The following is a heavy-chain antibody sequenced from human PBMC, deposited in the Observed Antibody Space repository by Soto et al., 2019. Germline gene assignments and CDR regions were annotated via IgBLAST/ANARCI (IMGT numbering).Heavy chain of an antibody. Sequence: PSETLSLTCTVSGGSINSDGYYWSWIRQHPGKGLEWIGYIYYSGSTYYNPSLKSRVTISVDTSKNQFSLNLSSVTAADTAVYYCAISFGSGTWFDFWGPGTPVTVFS. V-gene: IGHV4-31*03. CDR1: GGSINSDGYY. J-gene: IGHJ4*02. D-gene: IGHD3-10*01. CDR2: IYYSGST. CDR3: AISFGSGTWFDF.